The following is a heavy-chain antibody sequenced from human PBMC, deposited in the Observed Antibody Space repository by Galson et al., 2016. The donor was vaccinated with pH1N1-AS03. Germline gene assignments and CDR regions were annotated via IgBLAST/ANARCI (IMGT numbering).Heavy chain of an antibody. CDR3: ARSPRIIAVTGTFPGHVDP. V-gene: IGHV4-38-2*02. D-gene: IGHD6-19*01. CDR1: GGSINSHY. CDR2: IYHSGST. Sequence: QVQLQESGPRLVKPSETLSLTCTVSGGSINSHYWGWIRQPPGKGLEWIGSIYHSGSTSYNPSLKNRVTISLDTSKTQFSLKWSSVAAADTAVYYCARSPRIIAVTGTFPGHVDPWGQGTLVTVSS. J-gene: IGHJ5*02.